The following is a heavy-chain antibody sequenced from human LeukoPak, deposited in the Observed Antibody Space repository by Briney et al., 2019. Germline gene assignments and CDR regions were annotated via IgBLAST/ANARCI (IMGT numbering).Heavy chain of an antibody. J-gene: IGHJ4*02. CDR1: GFTFTTFW. D-gene: IGHD3-3*01. CDR2: INHDGTSA. CDR3: ARWPEGYDFWSGYGFDY. V-gene: IGHV3-74*01. Sequence: PGGSLRLSCATSGFTFTTFWMHWFRQAPGKGLVWVSRINHDGTSANYADSVKGRFTISRDNAKNTVYLQMNSLRAEDTAVYYCARWPEGYDFWSGYGFDYWGQGTLVTVSS.